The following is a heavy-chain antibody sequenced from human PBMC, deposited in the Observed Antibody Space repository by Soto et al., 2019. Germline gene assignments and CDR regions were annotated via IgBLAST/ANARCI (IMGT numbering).Heavy chain of an antibody. CDR2: LYDGRSA. D-gene: IGHD3-3*02. CDR1: GASISSSY. CDR3: ALRSMAVVPEY. J-gene: IGHJ4*02. V-gene: IGHV4-59*01. Sequence: QEPLQESGAGLVKPSETLYLTCSVSGASISSSYCMWIRQHPGKGLEDIRYLYDGRSANYNPSLKSRITLSVDTSTNECSLTLSSMTAADTAVYYCALRSMAVVPEYWGQGTLVTVSS.